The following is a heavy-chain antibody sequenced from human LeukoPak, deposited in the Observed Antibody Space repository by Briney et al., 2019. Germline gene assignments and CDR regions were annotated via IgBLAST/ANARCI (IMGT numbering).Heavy chain of an antibody. CDR1: GGSISSYY. D-gene: IGHD2-2*01. Sequence: PSETLSLTCTVSGGSISSYYWSWIRQPPGKGLEWIGYIYYSGSTNYNPSLKSRVTISVDTSKNQFSLKLSSVTAADTAVYYCARHWAAARRKSYNWFDPWGQGTLVTVSS. J-gene: IGHJ5*02. CDR3: ARHWAAARRKSYNWFDP. CDR2: IYYSGST. V-gene: IGHV4-59*08.